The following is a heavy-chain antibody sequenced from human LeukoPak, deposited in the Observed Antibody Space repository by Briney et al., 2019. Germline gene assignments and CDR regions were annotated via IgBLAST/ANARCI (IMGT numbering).Heavy chain of an antibody. CDR1: GGSISSYY. Sequence: PSETLSLTCTVSGGSISSYYWSWIRQPPGKGLEWIGYIYTSGSTNYNPSLKSRVTMSVDTSKNQFSLKLSSVTAADTAVYYCARVGDYGIYFDYWGQGTLVTVSS. D-gene: IGHD4-17*01. V-gene: IGHV4-4*08. J-gene: IGHJ4*02. CDR3: ARVGDYGIYFDY. CDR2: IYTSGST.